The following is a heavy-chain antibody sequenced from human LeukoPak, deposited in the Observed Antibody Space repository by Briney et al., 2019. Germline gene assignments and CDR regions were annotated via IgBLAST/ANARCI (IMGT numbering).Heavy chain of an antibody. CDR2: MNPNSGNT. Sequence: ASVKVPCKASGYTFTSYDINWVRQATGQGLEWMGWMNPNSGNTGYAQKFQGRVTITRNTSISTAYMELSSLRSEDTAVYYCARARGYSYGQYYYYYYMDVWGKGTTVTVSS. J-gene: IGHJ6*03. CDR3: ARARGYSYGQYYYYYYMDV. V-gene: IGHV1-8*03. D-gene: IGHD5-18*01. CDR1: GYTFTSYD.